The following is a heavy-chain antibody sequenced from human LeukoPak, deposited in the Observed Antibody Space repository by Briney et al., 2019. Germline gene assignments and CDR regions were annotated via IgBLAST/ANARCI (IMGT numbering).Heavy chain of an antibody. CDR2: IHYSGST. CDR1: GGSISSHY. V-gene: IGHV4-59*11. J-gene: IGHJ3*02. D-gene: IGHD2-2*01. Sequence: SETLSLTCTVSGGSISSHYWSWIRQPPGKGLEWIGYIHYSGSTNYNPSLKSRVTISVDTSKNQFSLKLSSVTAADTAVYYCARLGDIVVVPAAFDIWGQGTMVTVSS. CDR3: ARLGDIVVVPAAFDI.